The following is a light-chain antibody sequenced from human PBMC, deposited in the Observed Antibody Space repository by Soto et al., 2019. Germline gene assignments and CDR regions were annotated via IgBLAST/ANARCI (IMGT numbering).Light chain of an antibody. CDR3: QQSYSTPWT. Sequence: DIQMTQSPSSLSASVRDSSTMTCRASHNIRGYVNWHQQKPGKAPKLLIYAASSLQSGIPSRFSGRGSGTDFTLTISSLQPEDFATYYCQQSYSTPWTFGQGTKVDIK. CDR1: HNIRGY. V-gene: IGKV1-39*01. CDR2: AAS. J-gene: IGKJ1*01.